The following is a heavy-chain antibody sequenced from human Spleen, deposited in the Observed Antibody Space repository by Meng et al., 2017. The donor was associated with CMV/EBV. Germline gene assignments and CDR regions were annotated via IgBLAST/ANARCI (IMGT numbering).Heavy chain of an antibody. CDR1: GYTFTGYN. D-gene: IGHD3-3*01. V-gene: IGHV1-2*02. Sequence: ASVKVSCKASGYTFTGYNMHWVRQAPGQGFEWMGWINPDSGGTNYAQKFQGRVTLTRDTSISTGFMEMSRLTSDDTAVYYCAILYDFWSGDYTGEGWGQGTTVTVSS. CDR2: INPDSGGT. CDR3: AILYDFWSGDYTGEG. J-gene: IGHJ6*02.